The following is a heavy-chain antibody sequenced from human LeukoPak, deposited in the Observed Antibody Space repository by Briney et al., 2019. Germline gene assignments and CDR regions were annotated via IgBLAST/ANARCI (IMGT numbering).Heavy chain of an antibody. D-gene: IGHD3-16*02. J-gene: IGHJ4*02. V-gene: IGHV1-24*01. Sequence: ASVKVSCKVSGYTLTELSMHWVRQAPGKGLEWMGGFDPEDGETIYAQKFQGRVTMTEDTSTDTAYMELSSLRSEDTAVYYCATVTQVHLHYDYVWGSYRNLFDYWGQGTLVTVSS. CDR3: ATVTQVHLHYDYVWGSYRNLFDY. CDR1: GYTLTELS. CDR2: FDPEDGET.